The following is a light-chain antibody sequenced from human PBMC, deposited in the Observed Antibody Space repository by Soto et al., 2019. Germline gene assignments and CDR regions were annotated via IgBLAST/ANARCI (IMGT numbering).Light chain of an antibody. V-gene: IGKV3-11*01. J-gene: IGKJ4*01. CDR3: QQRSNWPLLT. CDR1: QSVSNH. CDR2: DAS. Sequence: EIVLTQSPATLSLSPGERATLSCRASQSVSNHLAWYQQKPGQAPRLLIYDASNRATGIPGRFSGSGSGTDFTLTISSLEPEDFAVYYCQQRSNWPLLTFGGGTKVEIK.